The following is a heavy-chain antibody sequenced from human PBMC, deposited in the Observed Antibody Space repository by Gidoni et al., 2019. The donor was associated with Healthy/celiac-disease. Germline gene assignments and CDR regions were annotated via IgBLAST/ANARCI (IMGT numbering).Heavy chain of an antibody. CDR1: GGSFSGNY. V-gene: IGHV4-34*01. J-gene: IGHJ4*02. D-gene: IGHD2-15*01. CDR2: INHSGST. CDR3: ARGRIVVVVAALRPIFGY. Sequence: QVQLQQWGAGLLKPSETLSLTCAVYGGSFSGNYWSWIRQPPGKGLEWIGEINHSGSTNYNPALKSRVTISVDTSKNQFSLKLSSVTAADTAVYYCARGRIVVVVAALRPIFGYWGQGTLVTVSS.